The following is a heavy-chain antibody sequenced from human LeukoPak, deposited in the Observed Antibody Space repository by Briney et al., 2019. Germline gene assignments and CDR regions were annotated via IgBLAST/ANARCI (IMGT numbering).Heavy chain of an antibody. V-gene: IGHV1-69*05. CDR2: IIPIFGTA. Sequence: SVKVSCKASGGTFSSYAISWVRQAPGQGLERMGGIIPIFGTANYAQKFQGRVTITTDESTSTAYMELSSLRSEDTAVYYCARSHYYDSSGPLDYWGQGTLVTVSS. CDR3: ARSHYYDSSGPLDY. D-gene: IGHD3-22*01. CDR1: GGTFSSYA. J-gene: IGHJ4*02.